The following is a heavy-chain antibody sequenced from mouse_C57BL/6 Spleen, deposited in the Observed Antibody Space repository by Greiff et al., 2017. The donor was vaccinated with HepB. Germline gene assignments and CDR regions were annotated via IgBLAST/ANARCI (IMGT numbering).Heavy chain of an antibody. CDR1: GYSITSGYY. CDR3: ARGNYYGSSQFGY. D-gene: IGHD1-1*01. J-gene: IGHJ3*01. CDR2: ISYDGSN. V-gene: IGHV3-6*01. Sequence: EVKLLESGPGLVKPSQSLSLTCSVTGYSITSGYYWNWIRQFPGNKLEWMGYISYDGSNNYNPYLKNRISITRDTSKNQFFLKLNSVTTEDTATYYCARGNYYGSSQFGYWGQGTLVTVSA.